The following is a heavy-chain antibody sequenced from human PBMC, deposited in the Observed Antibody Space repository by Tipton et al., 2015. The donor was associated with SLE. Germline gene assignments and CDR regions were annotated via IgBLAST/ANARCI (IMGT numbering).Heavy chain of an antibody. CDR1: GGSISSGAYY. CDR3: ARGGDSNSPFDY. V-gene: IGHV4-31*02. J-gene: IGHJ4*02. CDR2: IYYSGST. Sequence: LRLSCTVSGGSISSGAYYWSWIRQLPGKGLEWIGYIYYSGSTHYNPSLKSPFTISIDTSKNQFSLMLSSVTAADTAVYYCARGGDSNSPFDYWGQGTLVTVSS. D-gene: IGHD6-6*01.